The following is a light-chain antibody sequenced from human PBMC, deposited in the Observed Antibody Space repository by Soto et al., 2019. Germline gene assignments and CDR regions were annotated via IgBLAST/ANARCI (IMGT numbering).Light chain of an antibody. V-gene: IGKV3-11*01. CDR2: SAS. J-gene: IGKJ4*01. Sequence: EIVLTQSPATLSLSPGERATLSCRASQSVRNDLVWYHQKPGQAPRVLIYSASNRATGIPARFSGSGSGTDFTLTISSLEPEDFAFDYCHQRTSWPPTFGGGTKVEMK. CDR1: QSVRND. CDR3: HQRTSWPPT.